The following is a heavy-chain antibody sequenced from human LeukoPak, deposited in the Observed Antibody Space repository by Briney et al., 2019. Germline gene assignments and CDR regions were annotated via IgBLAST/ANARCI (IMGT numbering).Heavy chain of an antibody. D-gene: IGHD6-19*01. Sequence: GGSLRLSCAASGFTFEANAMHWVRQAPGKGLEWVSLISWDGGSTFYADSVKGRFTISRDNSKNSLYLQMNSLRPEDTALYYCATSNGWYSFDYWGQGTLVTVSS. V-gene: IGHV3-43D*03. J-gene: IGHJ4*02. CDR3: ATSNGWYSFDY. CDR2: ISWDGGST. CDR1: GFTFEANA.